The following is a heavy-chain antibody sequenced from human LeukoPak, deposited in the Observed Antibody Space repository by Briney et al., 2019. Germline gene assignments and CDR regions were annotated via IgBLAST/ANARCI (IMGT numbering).Heavy chain of an antibody. CDR1: GGSISSYY. D-gene: IGHD3-3*01. J-gene: IGHJ6*03. CDR3: AREYYDFWSGYWADANTYYYYYMDV. Sequence: PSETLSLTCTVSGGSISSYYWSWIRQPAGKGLEWIGRIYTSGSTNYNPSLKSRVTISVDTSKNQFSLKLSSVTAADTAVYYCAREYYDFWSGYWADANTYYYYYMDVWGKGTTVTVSS. V-gene: IGHV4-4*07. CDR2: IYTSGST.